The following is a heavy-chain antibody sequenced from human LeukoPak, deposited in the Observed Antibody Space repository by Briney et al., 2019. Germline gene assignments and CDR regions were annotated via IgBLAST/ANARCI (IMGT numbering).Heavy chain of an antibody. CDR1: GYTFTGYY. CDR3: ARWGAVGASYAFDI. V-gene: IGHV1-2*02. D-gene: IGHD1-26*01. J-gene: IGHJ3*02. Sequence: ASVKVSCKASGYTFTGYYMHWVRQAPGRGLEWMGWINPNSGGTNYAQKFQGRVTMTRDTSISTAYMELSRLRSDDTAVYYCARWGAVGASYAFDIWGQGTMVTVSS. CDR2: INPNSGGT.